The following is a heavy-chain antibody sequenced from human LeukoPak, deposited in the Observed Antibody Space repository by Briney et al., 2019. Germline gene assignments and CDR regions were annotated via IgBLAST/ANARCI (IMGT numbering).Heavy chain of an antibody. D-gene: IGHD4-23*01. CDR3: ARQYYGGNPPVDY. Sequence: PSETLSLTCAVSGGSISSDNWWSWVRQPPGKGLEWIGEIYHSGSTNYNPSLKSRVTISVDTSKNQFSLKLSSVTAADTAVYYCARQYYGGNPPVDYWGQGTLVTVSS. V-gene: IGHV4-4*02. J-gene: IGHJ4*02. CDR1: GGSISSDNW. CDR2: IYHSGST.